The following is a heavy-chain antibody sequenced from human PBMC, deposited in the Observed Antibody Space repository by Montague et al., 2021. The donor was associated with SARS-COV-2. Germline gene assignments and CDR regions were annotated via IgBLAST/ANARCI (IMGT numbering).Heavy chain of an antibody. V-gene: IGHV3-23*01. CDR1: GFSFAGYA. CDR3: AKDTATIRIAVALMDV. Sequence: SLRLSCAASGFSFAGYALSWVRQAPGKGLEWVSTMSGSGVRRDYADSVKGRFTISRDSSKNTLYLQMNSLRVEDTAVYYCAKDTATIRIAVALMDVWGQGTTVIVSS. CDR2: MSGSGVRR. J-gene: IGHJ6*02. D-gene: IGHD6-19*01.